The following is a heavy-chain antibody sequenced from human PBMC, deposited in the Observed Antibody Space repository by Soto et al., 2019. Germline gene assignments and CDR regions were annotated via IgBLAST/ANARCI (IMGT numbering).Heavy chain of an antibody. CDR3: ARPPNYYDSSGYYLY. D-gene: IGHD3-22*01. CDR2: IWYDGSNK. CDR1: GFTFSSYG. V-gene: IGHV3-33*01. Sequence: QVQLVESGGGVVQPGRSLRLSCAASGFTFSSYGMHWVRQAPGKGLEWVAVIWYDGSNKYYADSVKGGFTISRDNSKNTLYLQMNSLRAEDTAVYYCARPPNYYDSSGYYLYWGQGTLVTVSS. J-gene: IGHJ4*02.